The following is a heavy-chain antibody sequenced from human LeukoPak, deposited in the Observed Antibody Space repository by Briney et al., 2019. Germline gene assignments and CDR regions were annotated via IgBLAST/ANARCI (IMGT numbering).Heavy chain of an antibody. J-gene: IGHJ2*01. CDR3: ARDQWSGSYYGLNPFDL. Sequence: GGSLRLSCAASGFTFDDYAMHWFRKAPGKGRDWVAVISYDGSNKYYADSVKGRFTISRDNSKNTLYLQMNSLRAEDTAVYYCARDQWSGSYYGLNPFDLWGRGTLVTVSS. D-gene: IGHD1-26*01. V-gene: IGHV3-30-3*01. CDR1: GFTFDDYA. CDR2: ISYDGSNK.